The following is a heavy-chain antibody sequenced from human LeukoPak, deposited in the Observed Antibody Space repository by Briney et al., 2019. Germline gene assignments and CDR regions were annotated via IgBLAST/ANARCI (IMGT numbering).Heavy chain of an antibody. CDR2: IYYSGST. V-gene: IGHV4-59*08. CDR3: ARGARAGYNLDPFDY. J-gene: IGHJ4*02. Sequence: SETLSLTCTVSGGSMSSYYWSWIRQPPGKGLEWIGYIYYSGSTKYNPSLKSRVTISVDTSKNQFSLKLSSVTAADTAVYCARGARAGYNLDPFDYWGQGTLVTVPS. D-gene: IGHD5-24*01. CDR1: GGSMSSYY.